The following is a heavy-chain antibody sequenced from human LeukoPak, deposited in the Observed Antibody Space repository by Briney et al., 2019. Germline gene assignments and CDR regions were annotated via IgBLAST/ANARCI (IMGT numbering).Heavy chain of an antibody. J-gene: IGHJ4*02. CDR1: GGSISSYY. D-gene: IGHD4-17*01. CDR3: ARVDGDSIGY. V-gene: IGHV4-59*01. CDR2: IYYSGST. Sequence: SETLSLTCTVSGGSISSYYWSWIRQPPEKGLEWIGYIYYSGSTNYNPSLKSRVTISVDTSKNQFSLKLSSVTAADTAVYYCARVDGDSIGYWGQGTLVTVSS.